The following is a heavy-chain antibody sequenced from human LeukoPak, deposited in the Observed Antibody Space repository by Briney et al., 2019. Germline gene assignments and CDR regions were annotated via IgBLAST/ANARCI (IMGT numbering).Heavy chain of an antibody. CDR1: GGSFSGYY. CDR3: ARGLTTMVRGVRFPGTIWFDP. D-gene: IGHD3-10*01. CDR2: INHSGST. J-gene: IGHJ5*02. V-gene: IGHV4-34*01. Sequence: SETLSLTCAVYGGSFSGYYWSWIRQPPGKGLEWIGEINHSGSTNYNPSLKSRVTISVDTSKNQFSLKLSSVTAADTAVYYCARGLTTMVRGVRFPGTIWFDPWGQGTLVTASS.